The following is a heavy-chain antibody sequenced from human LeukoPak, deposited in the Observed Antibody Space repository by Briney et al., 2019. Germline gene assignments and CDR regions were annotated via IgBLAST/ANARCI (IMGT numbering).Heavy chain of an antibody. J-gene: IGHJ4*02. D-gene: IGHD6-19*01. V-gene: IGHV4-61*02. CDR3: ARVRSSGWGKNFDY. CDR1: GGSMNSGSYY. CDR2: IYASGST. Sequence: NPSQTLSLTCTVSGGSMNSGSYYWSWIRQSAGKGLERIGRIYASGSTNYNPSLKSRVTISVDMSKNQFSLKLSSVTAADTAVYYCARVRSSGWGKNFDYWGQGTLVTVSS.